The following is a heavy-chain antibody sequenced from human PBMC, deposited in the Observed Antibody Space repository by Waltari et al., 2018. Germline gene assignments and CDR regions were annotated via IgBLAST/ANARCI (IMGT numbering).Heavy chain of an antibody. D-gene: IGHD5-12*01. CDR1: GGSISSHY. CDR2: IYYSGRT. CDR3: ASHYSGLDY. V-gene: IGHV4-59*11. J-gene: IGHJ4*02. Sequence: QVQLQESGPGLVKPSETLSLTCTVSGGSISSHYWSWIRQPPGKGLEWIGYIYYSGRTNHNPSLKSRVTISVDTSKNQFSLKLSSVTAADTAVYYCASHYSGLDYWGQGTLVTVSS.